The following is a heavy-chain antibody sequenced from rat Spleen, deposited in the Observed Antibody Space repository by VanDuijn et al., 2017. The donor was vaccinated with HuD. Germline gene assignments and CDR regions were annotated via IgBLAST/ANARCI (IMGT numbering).Heavy chain of an antibody. V-gene: IGHV5-7*01. J-gene: IGHJ2*01. CDR3: ARQGWGVNYFDY. CDR1: GFTFSDYN. Sequence: EVQLVESGGGLVQPGRSLKLSCAASGFTFSDYNMAWVRQAPKKGLEWVASIIYDGGGTYYRDSVKGRFTVSRDNAKSTLYLQMDSLRSEDTATYYCARQGWGVNYFDYWGQGVMVTVSS. D-gene: IGHD4-1*01. CDR2: IIYDGGGT.